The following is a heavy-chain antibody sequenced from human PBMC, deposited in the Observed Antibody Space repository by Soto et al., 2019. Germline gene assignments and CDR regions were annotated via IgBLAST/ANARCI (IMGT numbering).Heavy chain of an antibody. CDR3: VRMASSGTLNWFDP. J-gene: IGHJ5*02. V-gene: IGHV1-8*02. CDR1: GYTFTGYY. D-gene: IGHD1-1*01. CDR2: MNPNSGNT. Sequence: ASVKVSCKASGYTFTGYYMHWVRHAPGQGLEWMGWMNPNSGNTGYALKFQGRVSMTRNTSIYTVYLELSSLASDDTAVYYCVRMASSGTLNWFDPWGQGTLVTVSS.